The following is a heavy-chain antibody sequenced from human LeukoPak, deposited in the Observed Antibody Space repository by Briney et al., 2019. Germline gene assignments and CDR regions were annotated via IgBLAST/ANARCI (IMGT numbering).Heavy chain of an antibody. CDR3: ARALYYYDSSGYDLDY. D-gene: IGHD3-22*01. CDR1: GGTFSSYA. J-gene: IGHJ4*02. V-gene: IGHV1-69*06. CDR2: IIPIFGTA. Sequence: SVKVSCKASGGTFSSYAFSWVRQAPGQGLEWMGGIIPIFGTANYAQKFQGRVTITADKSTSTAYMELSSLRSEDTAVYYCARALYYYDSSGYDLDYWGQGTLVTVSS.